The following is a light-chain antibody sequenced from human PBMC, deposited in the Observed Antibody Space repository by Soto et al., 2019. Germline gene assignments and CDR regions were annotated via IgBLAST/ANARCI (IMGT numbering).Light chain of an antibody. CDR2: DAS. J-gene: IGKJ4*01. CDR3: QQHDNLPLT. CDR1: QDISHY. Sequence: DIQMTQSPSSLSASVGDRVTITCQASQDISHYLNWYQQKPGKAPKLLIYDASSLETGVPSRFSGSGSGTDFTFTITSLQLEDISTYYCQQHDNLPLTFGGGTKVEIK. V-gene: IGKV1-33*01.